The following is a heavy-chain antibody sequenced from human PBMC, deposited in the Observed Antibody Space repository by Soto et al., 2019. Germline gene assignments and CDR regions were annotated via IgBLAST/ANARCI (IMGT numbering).Heavy chain of an antibody. CDR1: GFTFSSYA. V-gene: IGHV3-30-3*01. CDR2: ISYDGSNK. CDR3: ARGQDGDPYYYYYGMDV. Sequence: GGSLRLSCAASGFTFSSYAMHWVRQAPGKGLEWVAVISYDGSNKYYADSVKGRLTISRDNSKNTLYLQMNSLRAEDTAVYYCARGQDGDPYYYYYGMDVWGQGTTVTVSS. J-gene: IGHJ6*02. D-gene: IGHD2-21*02.